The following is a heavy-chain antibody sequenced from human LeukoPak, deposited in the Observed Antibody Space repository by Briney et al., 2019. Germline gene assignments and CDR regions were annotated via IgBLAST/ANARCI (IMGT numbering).Heavy chain of an antibody. CDR2: IYGGGST. J-gene: IGHJ4*02. V-gene: IGHV3-53*01. Sequence: GGSLRLSCAASGFTVSNNFMSWVRQAPGKGLEWVSVIYGGGSTYYADSAKGRFIISRDTSKNTLYLQMNSLRAEDTAVYYCASWPGGWYGEDSWGQGTLVTVSS. CDR3: ASWPGGWYGEDS. CDR1: GFTVSNNF. D-gene: IGHD6-19*01.